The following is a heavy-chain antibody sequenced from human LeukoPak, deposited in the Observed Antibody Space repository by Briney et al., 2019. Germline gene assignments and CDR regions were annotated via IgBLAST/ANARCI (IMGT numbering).Heavy chain of an antibody. CDR1: GGSISSGDYY. J-gene: IGHJ3*02. V-gene: IGHV4-30-4*01. D-gene: IGHD2-15*01. CDR3: ARVVVVAANAFDI. CDR2: IYYSGST. Sequence: SQTLSLTCTVSGGSISSGDYYWSWIRQPPGKGLEWIGYIYYSGSTYYNPSLKSRVTISVDTSKNQFSLKLSSVTAADTAVYYCARVVVVAANAFDIWGQGTMVTVSS.